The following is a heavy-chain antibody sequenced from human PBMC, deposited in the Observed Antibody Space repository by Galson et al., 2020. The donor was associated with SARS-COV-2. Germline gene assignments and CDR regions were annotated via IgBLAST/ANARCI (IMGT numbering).Heavy chain of an antibody. CDR2: ISGSGIST. Sequence: GSLRLSCEAAGFTFSSYAMSWVRQAPGKGLEWVSAISGSGISTYYADSVKGRFTISRDNSKNTLFLQMNSLRAEDTAVYYCAKDVEYSSSSVTFYYYYGMDVWGQGTSVTVSS. D-gene: IGHD6-6*01. CDR1: GFTFSSYA. V-gene: IGHV3-23*01. J-gene: IGHJ6*02. CDR3: AKDVEYSSSSVTFYYYYGMDV.